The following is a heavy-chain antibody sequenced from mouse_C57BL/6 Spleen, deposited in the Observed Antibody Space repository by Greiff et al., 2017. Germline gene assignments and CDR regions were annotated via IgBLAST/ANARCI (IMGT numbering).Heavy chain of an antibody. Sequence: EVQLQESGPGMVKPSQSLSLTCTVTGYSITSGYDWHWSRHFPGNKLEWMGYISYSVSTNYNPSLKSRISITHDTSKNHFFLKLNSVTTEDTATYYCARGDWAFGYWGQGATLSVSS. D-gene: IGHD4-1*01. J-gene: IGHJ2*01. CDR2: ISYSVST. CDR1: GYSITSGYD. V-gene: IGHV3-1*01. CDR3: ARGDWAFGY.